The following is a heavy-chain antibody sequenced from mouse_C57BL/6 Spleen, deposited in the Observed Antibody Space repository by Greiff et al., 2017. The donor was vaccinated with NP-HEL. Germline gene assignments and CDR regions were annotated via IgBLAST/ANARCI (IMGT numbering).Heavy chain of an antibody. D-gene: IGHD1-1*01. CDR2: IYPSNGDT. CDR3: ARQHYYGSRSFDY. V-gene: IGHV1-61*01. CDR1: GYTFTSYW. J-gene: IGHJ2*01. Sequence: QVQLQQPGAELVRPGSSVKLSCKASGYTFTSYWMDWVKQRPGQGLEWIGNIYPSNGDTHYNQKFKDKATLTVDKSSSTAYMQLSSLTSEDAAVDYCARQHYYGSRSFDYWGQGTTLTVSS.